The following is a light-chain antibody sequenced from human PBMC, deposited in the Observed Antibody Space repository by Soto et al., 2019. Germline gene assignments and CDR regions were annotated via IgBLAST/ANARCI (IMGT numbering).Light chain of an antibody. V-gene: IGLV2-11*01. CDR3: CSYAGNYVV. CDR2: DVT. Sequence: QSALTQPRSVSGSPGQSVTISCTGTSSDLSSHNYVSWYQQYPGKAPKLMIYDVTKRPSGVPDRFSGSKSGNTASLTISGLQADDETDYYCCSYAGNYVVFGGGTKLTVL. CDR1: SSDLSSHNY. J-gene: IGLJ2*01.